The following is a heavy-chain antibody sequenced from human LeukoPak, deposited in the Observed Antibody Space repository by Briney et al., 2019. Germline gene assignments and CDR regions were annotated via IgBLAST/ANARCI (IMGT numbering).Heavy chain of an antibody. CDR3: TRDLMDYDVSTGLHHYYMDV. CDR1: GFTFSSYW. D-gene: IGHD3-9*01. J-gene: IGHJ6*02. CDR2: INGDGRNI. V-gene: IGHV3-74*01. Sequence: GGSLRLSCVASGFTFSSYWMHWVRQDPRKGLVWVSRINGDGRNINYADSVRGRFTISRDNAKDTLYLQMNTLRVEDTAVYYCTRDLMDYDVSTGLHHYYMDVWGQGTTVTVSS.